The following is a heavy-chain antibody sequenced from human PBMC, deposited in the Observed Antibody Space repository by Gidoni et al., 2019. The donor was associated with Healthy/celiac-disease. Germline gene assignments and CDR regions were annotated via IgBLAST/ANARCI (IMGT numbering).Heavy chain of an antibody. CDR3: VRDRGDSSSWDRFDD. J-gene: IGHJ4*02. D-gene: IGHD6-13*01. CDR1: GFTFSDDC. V-gene: IGHV3-11*05. Sequence: QVPLVESGGGLVKPGGSLRLSCAASGFTFSDDCMSWIRQAPGKGLEWVSYISSSSSDTNDAASVKGRCTISRDKAKHSLDQQMNSLRAEEPAVKYCVRDRGDSSSWDRFDDWGQGTLVTVSS. CDR2: ISSSSSDT.